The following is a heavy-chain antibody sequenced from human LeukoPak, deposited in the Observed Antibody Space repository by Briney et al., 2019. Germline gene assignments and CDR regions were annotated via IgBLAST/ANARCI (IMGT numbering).Heavy chain of an antibody. Sequence: KSSETLSLTCAVYGGSFSGYYWSWIRQPPGKGLEWIGEINHSGSTNYNPSLKSRVTISVDTSKNQFSQKLSSVTAADTAVYYCARHEYDFWSGYYSWFDPWGQGTLVTVSS. CDR2: INHSGST. V-gene: IGHV4-34*01. CDR3: ARHEYDFWSGYYSWFDP. J-gene: IGHJ5*02. D-gene: IGHD3-3*01. CDR1: GGSFSGYY.